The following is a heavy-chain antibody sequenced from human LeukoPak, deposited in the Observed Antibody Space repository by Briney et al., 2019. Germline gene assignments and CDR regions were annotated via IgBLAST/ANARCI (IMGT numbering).Heavy chain of an antibody. Sequence: PSETLSLTCTVSGGSISSGGYYWSWIRQHPGKGLEWIGYIYYSGSTYYNPSLKSRVTISVDTSKNQFSLKLSSVTAADTAVYYCARVRVRGLYFDYWGQGTLVTVSS. CDR3: ARVRVRGLYFDY. CDR1: GGSISSGGYY. CDR2: IYYSGST. J-gene: IGHJ4*02. D-gene: IGHD3-10*01. V-gene: IGHV4-31*03.